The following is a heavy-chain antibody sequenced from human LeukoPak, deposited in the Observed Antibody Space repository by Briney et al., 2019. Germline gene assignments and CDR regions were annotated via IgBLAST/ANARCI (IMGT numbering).Heavy chain of an antibody. V-gene: IGHV7-4-1*02. CDR3: ARDQGGYVYKGIDY. D-gene: IGHD5-12*01. CDR1: GYTFTGYY. J-gene: IGHJ4*02. Sequence: ASVKVSCKASGYTFTGYYIHWVRQAPGQGLEWMGWINTNTGNPTYAQGFTGRFVFSLDTSVRTTYLQISSLKVEDTAVYYCARDQGGYVYKGIDYWGQGTLVTVSS. CDR2: INTNTGNP.